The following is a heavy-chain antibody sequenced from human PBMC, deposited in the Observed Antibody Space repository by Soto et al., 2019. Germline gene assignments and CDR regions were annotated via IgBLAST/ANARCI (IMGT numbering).Heavy chain of an antibody. J-gene: IGHJ6*02. Sequence: GGSLRLSCAASGFTFSSYGMHWVRQAPGKRIKKVAVISYDGSNKYYAESVKGRFTISRDNSKNTLYLQMYSLRAEDTAVYYCSKDLLGPGRAYGMDVWGQGTTVTVSS. CDR1: GFTFSSYG. CDR2: ISYDGSNK. CDR3: SKDLLGPGRAYGMDV. V-gene: IGHV3-30*18. D-gene: IGHD7-27*01.